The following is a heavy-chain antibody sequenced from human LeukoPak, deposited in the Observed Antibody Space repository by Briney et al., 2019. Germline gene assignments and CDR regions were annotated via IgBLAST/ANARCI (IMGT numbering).Heavy chain of an antibody. Sequence: ASVKVSCKASGYTFTGYYMHWVRQAPGQGLEWMGWINPNSGGTNYAQNFQGRVTMTRDTSISTAYMELSRLRSDDTAVYYCARVRSDYYDSSGYYLDDEFDYWGQGTLVTVSS. J-gene: IGHJ4*02. CDR2: INPNSGGT. V-gene: IGHV1-2*02. CDR1: GYTFTGYY. D-gene: IGHD3-22*01. CDR3: ARVRSDYYDSSGYYLDDEFDY.